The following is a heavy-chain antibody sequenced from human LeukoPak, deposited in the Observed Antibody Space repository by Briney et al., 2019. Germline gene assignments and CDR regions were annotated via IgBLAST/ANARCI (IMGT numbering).Heavy chain of an antibody. J-gene: IGHJ4*02. CDR3: ASRGYCSSTSCYTEIDY. D-gene: IGHD2-2*02. V-gene: IGHV4-4*02. CDR1: GGSISSSNW. CDR2: IHHSGRT. Sequence: PSETLSLTCAVTGGSISSSNWWSWVRQPPGKGLEWIGEIHHSGRTNYNPSLQSRVTMSVDKSNNQFSLKLSSVTAADTAVYYCASRGYCSSTSCYTEIDYWGQGTLVTVSS.